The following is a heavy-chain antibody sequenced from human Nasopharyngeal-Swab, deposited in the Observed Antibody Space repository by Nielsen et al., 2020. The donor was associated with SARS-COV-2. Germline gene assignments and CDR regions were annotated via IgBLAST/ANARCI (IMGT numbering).Heavy chain of an antibody. D-gene: IGHD5-12*01. Sequence: GGSLRLSCKGSGYSFTSYWIAWVRKMPGKGLEWMGIIYPRDSDTRYSPFFQGQVTISADKSISTAYLQWSSLKASDTAMYYCVRPEGVATSFKYYFQYGMDVWGQGTMVTVPS. CDR2: IYPRDSDT. CDR1: GYSFTSYW. J-gene: IGHJ6*02. V-gene: IGHV5-51*01. CDR3: VRPEGVATSFKYYFQYGMDV.